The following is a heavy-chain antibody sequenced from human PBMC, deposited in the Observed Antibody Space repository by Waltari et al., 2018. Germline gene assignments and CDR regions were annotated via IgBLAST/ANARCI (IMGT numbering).Heavy chain of an antibody. CDR2: SYWNDDK. D-gene: IGHD1-1*01. J-gene: IGHJ5*02. CDR3: AHRLGGELEPYGWFDP. Sequence: HITLQESGPTLVTPTQNLTLTCTFSGFSLSTSGVGAGWIRHHPRIALAGLALSYWNDDKRYSPSLKRRLTITKDTSKNQVVLTMTNMDPVDTATYYCAHRLGGELEPYGWFDPWGQGTLVTVSS. V-gene: IGHV2-5*01. CDR1: GFSLSTSGVG.